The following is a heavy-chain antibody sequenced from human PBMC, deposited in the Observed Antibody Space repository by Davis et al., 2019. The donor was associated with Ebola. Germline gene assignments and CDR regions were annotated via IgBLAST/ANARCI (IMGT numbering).Heavy chain of an antibody. D-gene: IGHD2-2*01. CDR2: SIPILGVT. Sequence: SVKVSCKASGDTFTNYVINWVRQAPGQGLEWMGGSIPILGVTNYAQKFQGRVTITADKSTSTAYMELRSLRSEDTAVYFCASPRSCRTTSCYYYYMDVWGKGTTITVSS. J-gene: IGHJ6*03. V-gene: IGHV1-69*10. CDR1: GDTFTNYV. CDR3: ASPRSCRTTSCYYYYMDV.